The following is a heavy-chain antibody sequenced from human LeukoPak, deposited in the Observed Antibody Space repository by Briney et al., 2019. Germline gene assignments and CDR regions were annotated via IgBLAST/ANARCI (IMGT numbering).Heavy chain of an antibody. Sequence: GGSLRLSCAASGFSLTRDWVSWVRQAPGNGLEWVANIRPDASETYYVDSVKGRFTISRDNAKNSLYLQMNRLRAEDTAVYYCVVDYGDRGWGQGSLVSVSS. V-gene: IGHV3-7*01. CDR1: GFSLTRDW. CDR2: IRPDASET. J-gene: IGHJ4*02. CDR3: VVDYGDRG. D-gene: IGHD4-17*01.